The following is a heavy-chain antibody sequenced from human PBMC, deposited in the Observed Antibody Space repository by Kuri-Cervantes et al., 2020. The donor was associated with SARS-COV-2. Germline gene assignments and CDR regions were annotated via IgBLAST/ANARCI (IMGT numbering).Heavy chain of an antibody. CDR1: GFTFSSYA. D-gene: IGHD1-26*01. Sequence: GGSLRLSCAASGFTFSSYAMHWVRQAPGKGLEWVAVISYDGSNKYYADSVKGRFTISRDNSKNTLYLQMNSLRAEDTAVYYCARNSGSFPGYFDYWGQGTLVTVSS. V-gene: IGHV3-30-3*01. CDR2: ISYDGSNK. CDR3: ARNSGSFPGYFDY. J-gene: IGHJ4*02.